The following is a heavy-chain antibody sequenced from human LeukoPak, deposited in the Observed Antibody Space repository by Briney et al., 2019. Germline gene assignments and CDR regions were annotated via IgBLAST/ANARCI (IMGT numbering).Heavy chain of an antibody. CDR2: IIGNGGST. V-gene: IGHV3-23*01. CDR3: AKTRLGGDSFDF. CDR1: GFTFSSYA. J-gene: IGHJ4*02. D-gene: IGHD2-21*02. Sequence: GGSLRLSCVASGFTFSSYAMTWVRQAPGKGLEWVSSIIGNGGSTYYPASVRGRFTISRDNSENTLYLQMNSLRTEDTAVYYCAKTRLGGDSFDFWGQGTLVTVSS.